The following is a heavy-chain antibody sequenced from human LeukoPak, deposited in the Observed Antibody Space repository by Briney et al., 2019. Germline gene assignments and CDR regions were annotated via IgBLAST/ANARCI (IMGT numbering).Heavy chain of an antibody. CDR2: IYYSGST. V-gene: IGHV4-31*03. J-gene: IGHJ4*02. CDR1: GGSISSGGYY. Sequence: SETLSLTCTVSGGSISSGGYYWSWIRQHPGKGLEWIGYIYYSGSTYYNPSLKSRVTISVDTSKNQFSLKLSSVTAADTAVYYCARGTMEWLLWHYWGQGTLVTVSS. CDR3: ARGTMEWLLWHY. D-gene: IGHD3-3*01.